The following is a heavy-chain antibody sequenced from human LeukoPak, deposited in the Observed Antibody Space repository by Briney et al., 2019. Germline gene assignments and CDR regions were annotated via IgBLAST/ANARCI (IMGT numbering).Heavy chain of an antibody. CDR3: ARPDYDSSGYYALLSSFFDY. CDR1: GFTFSSYA. CDR2: ISYDGSNK. D-gene: IGHD3-22*01. Sequence: GGSLRLSCAASGFTFSSYAMSWVRQAPGKGLEWVAVISYDGSNKYYADSVKGRFTISRDNSKNTLYLQMNSLRAEDTAVYYCARPDYDSSGYYALLSSFFDYWGQGTLVTVSS. V-gene: IGHV3-30-3*01. J-gene: IGHJ4*02.